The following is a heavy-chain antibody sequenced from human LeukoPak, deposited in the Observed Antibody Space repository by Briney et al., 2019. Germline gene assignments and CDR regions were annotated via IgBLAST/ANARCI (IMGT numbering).Heavy chain of an antibody. CDR1: GGTFSNYP. J-gene: IGHJ5*02. CDR3: ATHTGGYNYWWFDI. CDR2: IIPIYGTA. D-gene: IGHD5-24*01. Sequence: ASVTVSCKASGGTFSNYPIIWVRQAPGRGLEWLGGIIPIYGTANYAQMFQGRITLTAHESTATAYMELTSLTSDDTAMYFCATHTGGYNYWWFDIWGQGTLVTVSS. V-gene: IGHV1-69*13.